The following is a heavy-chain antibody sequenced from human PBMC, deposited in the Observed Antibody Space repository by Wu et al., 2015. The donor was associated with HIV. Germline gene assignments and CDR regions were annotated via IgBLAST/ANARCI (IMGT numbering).Heavy chain of an antibody. CDR2: INPSSGST. J-gene: IGHJ5*02. Sequence: QVQLVQSGAEVKKPGASVKISCKASAYSFSDYYIHWVRQAPGRGLEWVGIINPSSGSTSYAQKFKGRVTMTRDTSTATVYMELSSLRSEDTAVYSCARAGGFCSGTSCLDLWGQGTLVTVFS. CDR1: AYSFSDYY. D-gene: IGHD2-2*03. V-gene: IGHV1-46*01. CDR3: ARAGGFCSGTSCLDL.